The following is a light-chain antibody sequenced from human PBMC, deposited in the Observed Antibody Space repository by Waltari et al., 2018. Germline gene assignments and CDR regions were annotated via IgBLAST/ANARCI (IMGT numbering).Light chain of an antibody. CDR3: SSYTSSSTLGV. CDR1: SSDVDSYNY. V-gene: IGLV2-14*01. Sequence: QSALTQPASVSGSPGQSITISCTGTSSDVDSYNYVSWYQQHPGNAPKLMIYEVSNRPSGVSDRFSGSKSGNTASLTISGLQAEDEAVYFCSSYTSSSTLGVFGTGTKVTVL. J-gene: IGLJ1*01. CDR2: EVS.